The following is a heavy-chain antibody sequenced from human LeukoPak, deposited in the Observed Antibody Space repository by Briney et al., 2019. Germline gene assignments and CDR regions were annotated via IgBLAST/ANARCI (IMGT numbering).Heavy chain of an antibody. V-gene: IGHV4-39*01. Sequence: PSETLSLTCTVSGGSISSSSYHWGWIRQPPGKGLEWIGSIYYSGSTYYNPSLKSRVTISVDTSKNQFSLKLSSVTAADTAVYYCGRSNSTALDPWGQGTLVTVSS. CDR1: GGSISSSSYH. D-gene: IGHD1-1*01. CDR2: IYYSGST. CDR3: GRSNSTALDP. J-gene: IGHJ5*02.